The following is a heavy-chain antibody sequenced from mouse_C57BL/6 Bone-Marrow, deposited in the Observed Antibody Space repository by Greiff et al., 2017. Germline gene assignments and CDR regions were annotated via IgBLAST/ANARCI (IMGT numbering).Heavy chain of an antibody. Sequence: QVQLQQSGAELVKPGASVKMSCTASGYTFTSYWITWVKQRPGQGLEWIGDIYPGSGSTNYNEKFKSKATLTVDTSSSTAYMQLSSLTSEDSAVYYCARSGLYYFDYWGQGTTLTVSS. J-gene: IGHJ2*01. D-gene: IGHD3-3*01. CDR1: GYTFTSYW. CDR3: ARSGLYYFDY. V-gene: IGHV1-55*01. CDR2: IYPGSGST.